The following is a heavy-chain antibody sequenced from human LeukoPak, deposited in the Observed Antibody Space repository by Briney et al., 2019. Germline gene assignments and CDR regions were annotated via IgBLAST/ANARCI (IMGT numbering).Heavy chain of an antibody. V-gene: IGHV4-59*01. CDR3: ARGSYSYGP. J-gene: IGHJ4*02. Sequence: SETLSLTCIVSGASISDYNWSWIRQPPGKGLEWIGYIYYSGSTNYHPSLKSRVTISVDKSKKQFSLKLSSVTAADTAIYFCARGSYSYGPWGQGTLVTVSS. CDR2: IYYSGST. CDR1: GASISDYN. D-gene: IGHD5-18*01.